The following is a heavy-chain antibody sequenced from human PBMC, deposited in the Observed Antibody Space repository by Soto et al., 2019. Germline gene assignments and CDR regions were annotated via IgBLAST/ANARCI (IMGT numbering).Heavy chain of an antibody. Sequence: PSETLSLTCAVSGGSINTDSWWTWVRQPPGKGLEWIGEIHRSRGTNYNSSLKSRVTISIDRSTNHFSLRLYSVTAADTAVYYCASRGEARPFWGQGTLVTVSS. J-gene: IGHJ4*02. D-gene: IGHD6-6*01. CDR1: GGSINTDSW. CDR2: IHRSRGT. CDR3: ASRGEARPF. V-gene: IGHV4-4*02.